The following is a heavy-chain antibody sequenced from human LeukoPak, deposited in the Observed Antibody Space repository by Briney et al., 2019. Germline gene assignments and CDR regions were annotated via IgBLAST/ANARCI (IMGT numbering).Heavy chain of an antibody. CDR3: ARHGVRFLEWTPRSYYYYYMDV. Sequence: SETLSLTCAVYGGSFSGYYWSWIRQPPGKGLEWIGEINHSGSTNYNPSLKSRVTISVDTSKNQFSLKLSSVTAADTAVYYCARHGVRFLEWTPRSYYYYYMDVWGKGTTVTVSS. D-gene: IGHD3-3*01. CDR2: INHSGST. J-gene: IGHJ6*03. CDR1: GGSFSGYY. V-gene: IGHV4-34*01.